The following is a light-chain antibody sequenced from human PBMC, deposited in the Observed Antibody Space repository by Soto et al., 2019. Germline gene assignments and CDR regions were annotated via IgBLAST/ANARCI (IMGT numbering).Light chain of an antibody. CDR1: QTISSW. J-gene: IGKJ1*01. V-gene: IGKV1-5*03. CDR3: QNYNSYSEA. CDR2: KAS. Sequence: IQLTQSPSSLSASVGDTLTITCRASQTISSWLAWYQQKPGKAPKLLVYKASTLKSGVPSRLSGSGSGTEFTLTISSLQPDDFATYYCQNYNSYSEACGQGTKVDIK.